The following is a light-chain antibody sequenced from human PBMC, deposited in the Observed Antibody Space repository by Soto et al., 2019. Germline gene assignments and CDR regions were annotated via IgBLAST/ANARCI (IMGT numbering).Light chain of an antibody. CDR3: QQYNNWPPPIT. CDR1: QSVSSN. J-gene: IGKJ5*01. CDR2: GAS. V-gene: IGKV3-15*01. Sequence: EIVLTQSPGTLSLSPGERATLSCRASQSVSSNLAWYQQKPGQAPRLLIYGASTRATGIPARFSGSGSGTEFTLTISSLQSEDFAVYYCQQYNNWPPPITFGQGTRLE.